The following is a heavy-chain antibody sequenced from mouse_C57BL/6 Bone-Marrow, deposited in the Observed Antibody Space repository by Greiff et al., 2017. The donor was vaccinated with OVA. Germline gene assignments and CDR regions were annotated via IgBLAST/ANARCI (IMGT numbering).Heavy chain of an antibody. CDR1: GFTFSSYG. V-gene: IGHV5-6*02. CDR2: ISSGGSYT. J-gene: IGHJ2*01. Sequence: EVKLVESGGDLVKPGGSLKLSCAASGFTFSSYGMSWVRQTPDQRLEWVATISSGGSYTYYPDSVKGRVTISRDNAKNTLYLQMSSLKSEDTAMYYCARRHYDYDANYFDYWGQGTTLTVSS. CDR3: ARRHYDYDANYFDY. D-gene: IGHD2-4*01.